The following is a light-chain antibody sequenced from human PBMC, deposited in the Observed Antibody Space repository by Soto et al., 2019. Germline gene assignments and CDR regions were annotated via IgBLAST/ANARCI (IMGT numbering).Light chain of an antibody. CDR1: QNVNRH. CDR3: QQYDTWPT. CDR2: HAS. V-gene: IGKV3-15*01. Sequence: EIVMTQSPATLSLSPGERATLSCRASQNVNRHLAWYQQRPGQAPSLLIYHASIRATGVPARFSAGGSGTDFTLIISSLQWEDFAVYYCQQYDTWPTFGQGAKVEI. J-gene: IGKJ1*01.